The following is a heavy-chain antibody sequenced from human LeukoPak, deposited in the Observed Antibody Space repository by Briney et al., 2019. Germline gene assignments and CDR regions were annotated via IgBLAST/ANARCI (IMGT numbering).Heavy chain of an antibody. J-gene: IGHJ6*03. V-gene: IGHV2-70*11. Sequence: SGPTLVNPTQTLTLTCTFSGFSLSTSGMCVSWIRQPPGKALEWLARIDWDDDKYYSTSLKTRLTISKDTSKNQVVLTMTNMDPVDTATYYCARARAGYGRGGYYYYMDVWGKGTTVTVSS. CDR2: IDWDDDK. D-gene: IGHD2-15*01. CDR1: GFSLSTSGMC. CDR3: ARARAGYGRGGYYYYMDV.